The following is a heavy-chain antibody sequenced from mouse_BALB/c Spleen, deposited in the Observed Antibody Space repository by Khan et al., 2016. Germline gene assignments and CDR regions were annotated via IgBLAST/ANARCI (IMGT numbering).Heavy chain of an antibody. D-gene: IGHD1-1*01. CDR1: GFNIKDTF. CDR2: IDPANGNT. J-gene: IGHJ2*01. CDR3: ARRGTIYYYGSTYGY. V-gene: IGHV14-3*02. Sequence: IQLVQSGAELVKPGASVKLSCTASGFNIKDTFMHWVKQRPEQGLEWIGRIDPANGNTRYDPKFQGKATITADTSSNTAYLQLSSLTSEDTAVYYCARRGTIYYYGSTYGYWGQGTTLTVSS.